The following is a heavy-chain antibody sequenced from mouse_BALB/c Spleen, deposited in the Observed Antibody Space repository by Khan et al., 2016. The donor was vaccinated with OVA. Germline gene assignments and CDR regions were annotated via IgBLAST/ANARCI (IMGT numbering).Heavy chain of an antibody. CDR3: ARSGGYCDV. CDR1: GYTFTNYG. V-gene: IGHV9-3-1*01. D-gene: IGHD4-1*01. J-gene: IGHJ1*01. Sequence: QIQLVQSGPELKKPGETVKISCKASGYTFTNYGMNWVKQAPGKGLKWMGWINTYTGEPTYADAFKGRFAFSLEPYASTAYLQINNLKNEDTATDVCARSGGYCDVWGAGTTVTVSS. CDR2: INTYTGEP.